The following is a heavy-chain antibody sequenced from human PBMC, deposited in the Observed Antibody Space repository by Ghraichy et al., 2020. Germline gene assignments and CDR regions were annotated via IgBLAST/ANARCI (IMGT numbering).Heavy chain of an antibody. J-gene: IGHJ4*02. Sequence: SVKVSCKASGGTFSSYAISWGRQAPGQGLEWMGGIIPIFGTANYAQKFQGRVTITADESTSTAYMELSSLRSEDTAVYYCARGAPLYYYDSSGSLWDYWGQGTLVTVSS. V-gene: IGHV1-69*13. CDR2: IIPIFGTA. CDR1: GGTFSSYA. D-gene: IGHD3-22*01. CDR3: ARGAPLYYYDSSGSLWDY.